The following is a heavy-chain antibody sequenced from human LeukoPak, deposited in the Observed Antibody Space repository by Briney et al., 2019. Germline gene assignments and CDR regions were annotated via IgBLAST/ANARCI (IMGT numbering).Heavy chain of an antibody. CDR2: ISSSSSYI. Sequence: PGGSLRLSCAASGFTFSSYSMNWVRQAPGKGLEWVSSISSSSSYIYYADSVKGRFTISRDNAKNSLYLQMNSLRAEDTAVYYCARGGFSEYYFDYWGQGTLVTVSS. CDR3: ARGGFSEYYFDY. V-gene: IGHV3-21*01. D-gene: IGHD5-12*01. J-gene: IGHJ4*02. CDR1: GFTFSSYS.